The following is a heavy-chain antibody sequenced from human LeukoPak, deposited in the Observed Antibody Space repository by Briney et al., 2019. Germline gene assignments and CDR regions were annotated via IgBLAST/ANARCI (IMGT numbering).Heavy chain of an antibody. CDR3: ARATTGTRTVDY. CDR2: IFPDDSHT. CDR1: GYTFTNYW. Sequence: GESLKISCKGSGYTFTNYWIAWVRQMPGKGLESMGTIFPDDSHTTYSPSFQGQVTISADKSINTPYLQWSSLKASDTAIYYCARATTGTRTVDYWGQGTLVTVSS. D-gene: IGHD1-7*01. V-gene: IGHV5-51*01. J-gene: IGHJ4*02.